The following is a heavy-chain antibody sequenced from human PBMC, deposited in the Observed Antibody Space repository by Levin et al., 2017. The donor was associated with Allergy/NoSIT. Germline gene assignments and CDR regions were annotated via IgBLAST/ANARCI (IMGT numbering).Heavy chain of an antibody. CDR3: ARGEGTANYFVY. J-gene: IGHJ4*02. CDR1: GFIFSSYW. CDR2: IKEDGSDK. D-gene: IGHD2-21*02. V-gene: IGHV3-7*01. Sequence: GESLKISCAASGFIFSSYWMTWSRQDPGKGLEWVANIKEDGSDKYYLASVKGRFTISRDNAKNSLYLQMNSLRGEDTAVYYCARGEGTANYFVYWGQGTLVTVSS.